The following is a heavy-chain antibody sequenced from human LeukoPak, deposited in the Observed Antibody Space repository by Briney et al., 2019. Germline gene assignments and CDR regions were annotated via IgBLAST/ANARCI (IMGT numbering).Heavy chain of an antibody. CDR2: ISSSGSTI. Sequence: GGSLRLSCAASGFTFSSYEMNWVRQAPGKGLEWVSYISSSGSTIYYADSVKGRFTISRDNAKNSLYLQMNSLRAEDTAVYYCARDGEGYDYVWGSYRTNWFDPWGQGTLVTVSS. V-gene: IGHV3-48*03. CDR3: ARDGEGYDYVWGSYRTNWFDP. CDR1: GFTFSSYE. J-gene: IGHJ5*02. D-gene: IGHD3-16*02.